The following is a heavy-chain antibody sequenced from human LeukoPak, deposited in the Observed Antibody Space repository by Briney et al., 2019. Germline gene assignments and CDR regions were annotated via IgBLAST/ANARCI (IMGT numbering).Heavy chain of an antibody. J-gene: IGHJ6*03. CDR3: ARVYYYYYMDV. CDR1: GFTFSTYW. CDR2: ISSDGTNT. Sequence: GGSLRLSCAASGFTFSTYWMHWVRQAPGTGLVWVPRISSDGTNTYYADSVKGRFSIPRDNAKNTLYLQMNSLRAEDTAVYYCARVYYYYYMDVWGKGATVAVSS. V-gene: IGHV3-74*01.